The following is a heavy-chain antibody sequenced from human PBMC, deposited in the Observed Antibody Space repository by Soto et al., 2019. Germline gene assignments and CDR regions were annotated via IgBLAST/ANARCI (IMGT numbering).Heavy chain of an antibody. CDR3: ARGGDRGYSGYDSLHVPDY. V-gene: IGHV4-4*02. CDR1: GGSISSSNW. CDR2: IYHSGST. D-gene: IGHD5-12*01. Sequence: QVQLQESGPGLVKPSGTLSLTCAVSGGSISSSNWWRWVRQPPGKGLEWIGEIYHSGSTNYNPSLNSRVTISVDKSKTQFSLKLSSVTAADTAVYYCARGGDRGYSGYDSLHVPDYWGQGTLVTVSS. J-gene: IGHJ4*02.